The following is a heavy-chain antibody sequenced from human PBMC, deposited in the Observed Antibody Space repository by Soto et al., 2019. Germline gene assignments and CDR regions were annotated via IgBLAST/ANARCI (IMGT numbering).Heavy chain of an antibody. CDR2: IYYSGRT. D-gene: IGHD1-26*01. Sequence: QVRLQESGPGLVKPSETLSLSCLVSGDSVGNGPYYWSWIRQSPGEGLEWIAYIYYSGRTHVNPSLESRVNISIDMSKNQFFLELRSVTAADAAVYFCARVGSSCHSGGCYYYYGLGVWGQGTTVAISS. V-gene: IGHV4-61*01. J-gene: IGHJ6*02. CDR3: ARVGSSCHSGGCYYYYGLGV. CDR1: GDSVGNGPYY.